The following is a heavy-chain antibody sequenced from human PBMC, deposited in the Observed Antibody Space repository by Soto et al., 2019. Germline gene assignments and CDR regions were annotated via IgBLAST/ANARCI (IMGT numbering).Heavy chain of an antibody. D-gene: IGHD1-26*01. CDR2: IIPIFGTA. CDR1: GGTFSSYA. J-gene: IGHJ6*02. CDR3: ARKPLRLYGMDV. V-gene: IGHV1-69*06. Sequence: ASVKVSCKASGGTFSSYAISWVRQAPGRGLEWMGGIIPIFGTANYAQKFQGRVTITADKSTSTAYMELRSLRSDDTAVYYCARKPLRLYGMDVWGQGTTVTVSS.